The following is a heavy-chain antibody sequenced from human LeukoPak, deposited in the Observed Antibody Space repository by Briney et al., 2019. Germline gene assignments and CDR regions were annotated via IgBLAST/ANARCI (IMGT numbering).Heavy chain of an antibody. J-gene: IGHJ4*02. V-gene: IGHV3-21*01. Sequence: GGSPDLSWVAAGCTLSSYRTNWVPQAQGKGLEWVSSISSSSSYINYADSVKGRFTISRENAKNSLYLQMNSLRAEDTAVYYCARDMGYYDSSGSFDYWGQGTLVTVSS. CDR1: GCTLSSYR. CDR3: ARDMGYYDSSGSFDY. D-gene: IGHD3-22*01. CDR2: ISSSSSYI.